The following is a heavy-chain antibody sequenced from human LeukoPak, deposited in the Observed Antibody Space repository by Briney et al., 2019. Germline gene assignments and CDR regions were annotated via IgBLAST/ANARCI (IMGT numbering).Heavy chain of an antibody. V-gene: IGHV4-34*01. CDR1: GGSFSAYY. J-gene: IGHJ3*02. CDR3: ARKAWLPNAFDI. CDR2: INHSGST. Sequence: PSETLSLTCAVYGGSFSAYYWSWIRQPPGKGLEWIGEINHSGSTNYNPSLKSRVTISVDTSKNQFSLKLSSVTAADTAVYYCARKAWLPNAFDIWGQGTMVTVSS. D-gene: IGHD5-12*01.